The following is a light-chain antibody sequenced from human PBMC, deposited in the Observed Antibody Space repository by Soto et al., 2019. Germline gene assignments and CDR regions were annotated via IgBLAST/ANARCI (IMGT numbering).Light chain of an antibody. CDR2: EVS. CDR3: SSYTSSATWV. CDR1: SSDVGGYRY. Sequence: QSALTQPAAVSGSPGQSITISCTGTSSDVGGYRYVSWYQQSPGEAPILIIYEVSNRPSGISNRFSGSKSGNMASLIISGLQAEDEADYYCSSYTSSATWVFGGGTKVTVL. J-gene: IGLJ3*02. V-gene: IGLV2-14*01.